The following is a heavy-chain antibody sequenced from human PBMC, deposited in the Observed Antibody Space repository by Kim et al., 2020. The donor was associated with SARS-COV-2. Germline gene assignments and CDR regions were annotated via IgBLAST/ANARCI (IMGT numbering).Heavy chain of an antibody. Sequence: GESLKISCKGSGYSFTSYWIAWVRQMPVKGLEWMGIIYPGDSDTRYSPSFQGQVTISADKSISTAYLQWSSLKASDTAMYYCARQDYYYGSGSLGYFDYWGQGTLVTVSS. CDR3: ARQDYYYGSGSLGYFDY. CDR2: IYPGDSDT. CDR1: GYSFTSYW. V-gene: IGHV5-51*01. D-gene: IGHD3-10*01. J-gene: IGHJ4*02.